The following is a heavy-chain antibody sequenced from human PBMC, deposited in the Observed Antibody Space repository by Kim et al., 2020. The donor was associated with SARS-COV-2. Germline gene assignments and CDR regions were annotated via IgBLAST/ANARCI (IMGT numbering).Heavy chain of an antibody. CDR1: GGSISSYY. Sequence: SETLSLTCTVSGGSISSYYWSWIRQPPGKGLEYIGHIYYSGSTNYNPSLKGRVTISVDTSKNQFSLKVTSVTAADSAVDYCARAYYGSTWAWNYFDYWG. CDR2: IYYSGST. J-gene: IGHJ4*01. CDR3: ARAYYGSTWAWNYFDY. D-gene: IGHD6-13*01. V-gene: IGHV4-59*01.